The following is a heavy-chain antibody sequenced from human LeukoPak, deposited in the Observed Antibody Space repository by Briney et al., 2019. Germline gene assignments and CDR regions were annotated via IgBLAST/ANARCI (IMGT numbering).Heavy chain of an antibody. V-gene: IGHV4-59*01. CDR3: ARSSSGYYPHTFDY. Sequence: PSETLSLTCTVSGGSISSYYWSWIRQPPGKGLEWIGYIYYSGSTNYNPSLKSRVTISVDTSKNQFSLKLSSVTAADTAVCYCARSSSGYYPHTFDYWGQGTLVTVSS. CDR1: GGSISSYY. J-gene: IGHJ4*02. D-gene: IGHD3-22*01. CDR2: IYYSGST.